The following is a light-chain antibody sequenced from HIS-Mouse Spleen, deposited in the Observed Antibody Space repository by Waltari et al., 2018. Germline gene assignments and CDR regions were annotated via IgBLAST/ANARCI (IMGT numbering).Light chain of an antibody. V-gene: IGKV4-1*01. CDR1: QSVLYSSNNKNY. CDR2: WAS. CDR3: QQYYSTPPTLT. J-gene: IGKJ4*01. Sequence: DIVMTQSPDSLAVSLGERATINCKSRQSVLYSSNNKNYLAWYQQKPGQPPKLLIYWASTRESGVPDRFSGSGSGTDFTLTISSLQAEDVAVYYCQQYYSTPPTLTFGGGTKVEIK.